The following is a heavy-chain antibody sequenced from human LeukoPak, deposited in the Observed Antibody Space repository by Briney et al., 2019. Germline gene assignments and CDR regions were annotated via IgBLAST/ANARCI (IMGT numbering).Heavy chain of an antibody. J-gene: IGHJ6*03. D-gene: IGHD2-21*02. CDR1: GYRFTSYW. Sequence: GESLKISCKGSGYRFTSYWIGWVRQMPGKGLEWMGIIYPGDSDTRYSPSFRGQVTISADKSISTAYLQWSSLKASDTAMHYCARQSGDYSYYYYMDVWGKGTTVTISS. V-gene: IGHV5-51*01. CDR3: ARQSGDYSYYYYMDV. CDR2: IYPGDSDT.